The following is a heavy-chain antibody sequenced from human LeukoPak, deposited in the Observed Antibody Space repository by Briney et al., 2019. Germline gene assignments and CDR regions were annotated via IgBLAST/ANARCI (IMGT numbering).Heavy chain of an antibody. CDR2: ITNDGSST. CDR1: GLTFSSHW. D-gene: IGHD6-19*01. CDR3: ARRPYQDVSGRLSDV. J-gene: IGHJ6*02. Sequence: PGGSLRLSCAASGLTFSSHWMHWVRQAPGKGLVWVSRITNDGSSTTYADSVKGRFTISRDNAKNMLYLQVNSLRAEDTAVYYCARRPYQDVSGRLSDVWGQGTTVTVSS. V-gene: IGHV3-74*01.